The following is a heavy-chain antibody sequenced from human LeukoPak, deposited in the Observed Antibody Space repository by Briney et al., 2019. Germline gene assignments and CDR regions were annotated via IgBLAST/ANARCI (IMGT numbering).Heavy chain of an antibody. J-gene: IGHJ4*02. CDR3: KSGGAAPGSFDN. CDR1: GFTFSDYW. V-gene: IGHV3-7*01. Sequence: PGGSLRLSCAASGFTFSDYWMSWMRQAPGKGLEWVANIKYDGDEEYYVDSVKGRFTISRDNAKNSLYLQLNSLRVEDTAVYYCKSGGAAPGSFDNWGQGTLVTV. D-gene: IGHD6-13*01. CDR2: IKYDGDEE.